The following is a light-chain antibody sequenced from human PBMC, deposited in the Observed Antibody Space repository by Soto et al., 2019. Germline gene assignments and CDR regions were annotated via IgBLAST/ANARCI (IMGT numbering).Light chain of an antibody. CDR1: QSVSSSY. V-gene: IGKV3-20*01. Sequence: EFVLTQSPGTLSLSPGERATLSCRASQSVSSSYLAWYQQKPGQARRLLIYGASSRATGIPDRFSGSGSGTDFTLTISRLEPEDFAVYYCQQYGSSPPTLTFGGGTKVEIK. J-gene: IGKJ4*01. CDR2: GAS. CDR3: QQYGSSPPTLT.